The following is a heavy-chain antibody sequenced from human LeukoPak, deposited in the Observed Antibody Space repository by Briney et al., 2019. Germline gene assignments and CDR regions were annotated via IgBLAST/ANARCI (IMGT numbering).Heavy chain of an antibody. D-gene: IGHD3-9*01. J-gene: IGHJ3*02. CDR3: ASNYFDQQLADAFDI. CDR1: GGSFSGYY. Sequence: PSETLSLTCAVYGGSFSGYYWSWIRQPPGKGLEWIGEINHSGSTNYNPSLKSRVTISVDTSKNQFSLKLSSVTAVDTAVYYCASNYFDQQLADAFDIWGQGTMVTVSS. CDR2: INHSGST. V-gene: IGHV4-34*01.